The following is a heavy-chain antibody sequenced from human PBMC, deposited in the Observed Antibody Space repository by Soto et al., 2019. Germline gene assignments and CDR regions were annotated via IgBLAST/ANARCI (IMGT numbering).Heavy chain of an antibody. CDR3: AKYTYYYDSSVYYVFDY. D-gene: IGHD3-22*01. J-gene: IGHJ4*02. CDR1: GFTFSNYG. V-gene: IGHV3-30*18. Sequence: PGGSLRLSCADSGFTFSNYGMHWVRQAPGKGLKWVAAISYDGGNKFNADSVEGRFPSSRDNSKSTGHLQMNSLRFEDTAIFYCAKYTYYYDSSVYYVFDYWGQGALVTVSS. CDR2: ISYDGGNK.